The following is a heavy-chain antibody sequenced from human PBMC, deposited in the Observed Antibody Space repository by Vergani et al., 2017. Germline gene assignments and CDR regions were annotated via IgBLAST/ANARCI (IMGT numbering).Heavy chain of an antibody. D-gene: IGHD6-19*01. CDR2: LIPIIRLA. CDR3: ARVSRGDNSGWEPFDD. Sequence: QVHLVQSGTEVKKPGSSVKVSCKVSGDIFNNYTVTWVRQAPGQGLEWMGRLIPIIRLATSAQKFQDRVKITGDTSTNTVYMEMNNLRSEDTAVYYCARVSRGDNSGWEPFDDWGQGTLVTVSS. V-gene: IGHV1-69*02. CDR1: GDIFNNYT. J-gene: IGHJ4*02.